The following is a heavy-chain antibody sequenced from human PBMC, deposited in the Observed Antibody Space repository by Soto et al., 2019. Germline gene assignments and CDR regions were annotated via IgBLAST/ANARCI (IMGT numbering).Heavy chain of an antibody. J-gene: IGHJ6*02. CDR2: ISGSGGST. CDR1: GFTFSSYA. CDR3: AKRPHDYGHYYGMDV. D-gene: IGHD4-17*01. V-gene: IGHV3-23*01. Sequence: GGSLRLSCAASGFTFSSYAMSWVRQAPGKGLEWVSAISGSGGSTYYADSVKGRFTISRDNSKNTLYLQMNSLRAEDTAVYYCAKRPHDYGHYYGMDVWGQGTTVTVSS.